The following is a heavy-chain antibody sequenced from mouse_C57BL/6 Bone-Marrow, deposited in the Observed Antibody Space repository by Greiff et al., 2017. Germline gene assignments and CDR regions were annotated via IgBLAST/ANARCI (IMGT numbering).Heavy chain of an antibody. D-gene: IGHD2-4*01. Sequence: VKLVESGAELARPGASVKLSCKASGYTFTSYGISWVKQRTGQGLEWIGEIYPRSGNTYYNEKFKGKATLTADKSSSKAYMELRSLTSEDSAVYFCARGIYYDFTWFAYWGQGTLVTVSA. CDR1: GYTFTSYG. CDR3: ARGIYYDFTWFAY. J-gene: IGHJ3*01. CDR2: IYPRSGNT. V-gene: IGHV1-81*01.